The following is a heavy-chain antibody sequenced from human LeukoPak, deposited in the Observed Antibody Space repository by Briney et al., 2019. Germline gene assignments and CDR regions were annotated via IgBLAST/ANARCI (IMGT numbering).Heavy chain of an antibody. J-gene: IGHJ4*02. Sequence: SETLSLTCTVSGGSIRSYYWSWIRQPPGKGLEWIGYIYYTGVTNYSPSLKSRVTISADTSKNQFSLNLSSVTAADTAVYYCARGSRYYDILTGYYNPRLYYFDYWGQGTLVTVSS. D-gene: IGHD3-9*01. CDR2: IYYTGVT. V-gene: IGHV4-59*01. CDR1: GGSIRSYY. CDR3: ARGSRYYDILTGYYNPRLYYFDY.